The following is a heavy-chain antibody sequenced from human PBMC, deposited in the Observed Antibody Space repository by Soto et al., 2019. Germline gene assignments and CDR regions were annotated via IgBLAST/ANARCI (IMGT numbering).Heavy chain of an antibody. J-gene: IGHJ5*02. V-gene: IGHV4-31*03. Sequence: PSENLSLTCTVSGRAISTGGYCWSCIRQHPGKGLEWIGYIYYSGSTYYNPSLKSRVSISVDTSKIQFSLKLSSVTAADTAVYYCARVTVVPAAIHWFAPWGQGTLVTVSS. CDR3: ARVTVVPAAIHWFAP. CDR1: GRAISTGGYC. CDR2: IYYSGST. D-gene: IGHD2-2*01.